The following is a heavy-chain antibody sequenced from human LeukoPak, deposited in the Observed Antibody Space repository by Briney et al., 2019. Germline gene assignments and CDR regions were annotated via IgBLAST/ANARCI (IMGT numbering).Heavy chain of an antibody. CDR1: GGSISSSNW. D-gene: IGHD6-19*01. CDR3: ARVAANYYYYGMDV. Sequence: SETLSLTCAVSGGSISSSNWWSWVRQPPGKGLEWIGEIYHSGSTNYNPFLKSRVTISVDKSKNQFSLKLSSVTAADTAVYYCARVAANYYYYGMDVWGKGTTVTVSS. V-gene: IGHV4-4*02. CDR2: IYHSGST. J-gene: IGHJ6*04.